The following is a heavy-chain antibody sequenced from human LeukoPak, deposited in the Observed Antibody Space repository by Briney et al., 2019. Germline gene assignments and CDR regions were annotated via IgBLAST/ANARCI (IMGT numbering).Heavy chain of an antibody. CDR2: IGGSGTST. V-gene: IGHV3-23*01. CDR3: AKERGLLAGYYFDY. J-gene: IGHJ4*02. Sequence: GGSLRLSCAASGFTFGNSAMTWVRQAPGRGLEWVSSIGGSGTSTYYADSVKGRFTISRDNSKNTLYLQMNSLRAEDTAVYYCAKERGLLAGYYFDYWGQGTLVTVSS. CDR1: GFTFGNSA.